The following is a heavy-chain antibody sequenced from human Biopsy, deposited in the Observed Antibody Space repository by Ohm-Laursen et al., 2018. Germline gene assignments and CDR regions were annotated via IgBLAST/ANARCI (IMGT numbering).Heavy chain of an antibody. Sequence: SQTLSLTCAVSGVSISSSASYWGWFRQSPGMGLVWIGNIYYTGNTYYNPSLDSRLTISEDTSKNHFSLKVRSVTAADTAVYYCVRGVDYYDPYHYYALDVWGQGTTVTVSS. J-gene: IGHJ6*02. CDR1: GVSISSSASY. CDR3: VRGVDYYDPYHYYALDV. D-gene: IGHD3-22*01. CDR2: IYYTGNT. V-gene: IGHV4-39*02.